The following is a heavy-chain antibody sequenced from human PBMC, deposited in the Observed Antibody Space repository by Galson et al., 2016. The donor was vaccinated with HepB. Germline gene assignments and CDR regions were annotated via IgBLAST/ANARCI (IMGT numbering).Heavy chain of an antibody. CDR3: ARQMSGSYYKNWHFDL. V-gene: IGHV4-59*11. Sequence: ETLSLTCAVPSGYITTHYWSWIRQPPGKGLEWIGFVYHTGSTNYNPSLKSRVSTSLDTSKNQVSLKLNSVTPADTAVYYCARQMSGSYYKNWHFDLWGRGTLVTVSS. D-gene: IGHD3-10*01. J-gene: IGHJ2*01. CDR1: SGYITTHY. CDR2: VYHTGST.